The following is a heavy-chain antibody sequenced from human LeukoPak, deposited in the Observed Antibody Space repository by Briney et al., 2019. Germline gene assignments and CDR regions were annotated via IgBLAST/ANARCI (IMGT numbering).Heavy chain of an antibody. CDR3: ARDWNRYAY. V-gene: IGHV4-39*07. D-gene: IGHD1-1*01. CDR1: GGSIGSTSYY. CDR2: TYYRGTT. J-gene: IGHJ4*02. Sequence: SETLSLTCTVSGGSIGSTSYYWGWIRQPPGKGLEWIGSTYYRGTTYYNPSLKSRVTISVDTSKNQFSLQLSSVTAADTAVYYCARDWNRYAYWGQGTLVTVSS.